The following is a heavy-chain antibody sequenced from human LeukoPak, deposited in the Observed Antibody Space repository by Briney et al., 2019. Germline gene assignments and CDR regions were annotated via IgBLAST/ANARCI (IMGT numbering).Heavy chain of an antibody. J-gene: IGHJ4*02. Sequence: AGGSLRLSCAASRFTFSNYAMSWVRQAPGKGLEWVSTISGSGGSTYCTDSVKGRFTISRDNSKNTLYLLMNSLRAEDTAVYYCAKARITILLDYWGQGTLVTVSS. V-gene: IGHV3-23*01. CDR1: RFTFSNYA. D-gene: IGHD3-9*01. CDR2: ISGSGGST. CDR3: AKARITILLDY.